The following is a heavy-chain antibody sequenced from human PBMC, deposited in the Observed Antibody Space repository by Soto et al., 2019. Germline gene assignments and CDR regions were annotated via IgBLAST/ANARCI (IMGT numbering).Heavy chain of an antibody. CDR3: ARDILFDY. D-gene: IGHD2-15*01. CDR1: GYTFTDYA. V-gene: IGHV1-3*05. J-gene: IGHJ4*02. CDR2: INAGNGNT. Sequence: QVKLVQAGAEEKKPGASVKVSFKASGYTFTDYAMHWVRQAPGQGLEWMGWINAGNGNTKYSQKFQGRVTITRDTSASTAYMELSSLRSEDTAVYYCARDILFDYWGQGTLVTVSS.